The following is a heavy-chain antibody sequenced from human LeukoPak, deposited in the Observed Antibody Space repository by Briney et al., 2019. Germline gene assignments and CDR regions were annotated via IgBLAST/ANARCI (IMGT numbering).Heavy chain of an antibody. V-gene: IGHV3-11*01. CDR1: GFTFSDYY. CDR2: ISSSGSTI. CDR3: ARAYSQDWEWKRPYFDY. D-gene: IGHD3-3*01. Sequence: GGSLRLSCAASGFTFSDYYMSWIRQAPGKGLEWVSYISSSGSTIYYADSVRGRFTISRDNAKNSLYLQMNSLRAEDTAVYYCARAYSQDWEWKRPYFDYWGQGTLVTVSS. J-gene: IGHJ4*02.